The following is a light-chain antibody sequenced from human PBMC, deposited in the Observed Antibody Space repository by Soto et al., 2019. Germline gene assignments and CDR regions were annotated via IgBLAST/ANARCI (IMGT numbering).Light chain of an antibody. Sequence: QSALTQPRSVSGSPGQSVTISCTGTSSDVGGYNYVSWYQQHPGKAPKLMIYDVSKRPSGVPDRFSGSRSGNTASLTISGLQAEDEADHYCCSYGGSYTFVFGPGTKLTVL. J-gene: IGLJ1*01. V-gene: IGLV2-11*01. CDR1: SSDVGGYNY. CDR2: DVS. CDR3: CSYGGSYTFV.